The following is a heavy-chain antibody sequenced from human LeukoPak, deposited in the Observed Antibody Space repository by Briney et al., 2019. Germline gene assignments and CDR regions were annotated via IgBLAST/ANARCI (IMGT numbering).Heavy chain of an antibody. CDR2: IWHDGSRT. CDR3: AGAISKGAGIDS. V-gene: IGHV3-33*03. D-gene: IGHD1-26*01. Sequence: GGSLRLSCATSGFTFDKYGIHGVRQAPGKGLEGVAVIWHDGSRTHYADSLKGRFTISRDNSKDTAFLQMSSLTVEDAATYYCAGAISKGAGIDSWGQGTLVTVSS. J-gene: IGHJ4*02. CDR1: GFTFDKYG.